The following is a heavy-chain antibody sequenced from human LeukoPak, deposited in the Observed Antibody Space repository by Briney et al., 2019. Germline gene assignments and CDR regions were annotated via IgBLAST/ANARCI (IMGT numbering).Heavy chain of an antibody. CDR2: INSDGSST. J-gene: IGHJ5*02. CDR1: GVTFSSYW. Sequence: PGGSLRLSCAASGVTFSSYWMHWVRQAPGKGLVWVSRINSDGSSTSYADSVKGRFTISRDNAKNTLYLQMNSLRAEDTAVYYCARDLEYSSSWYQVWFDPWGQGTLVTVSS. CDR3: ARDLEYSSSWYQVWFDP. V-gene: IGHV3-74*01. D-gene: IGHD6-13*01.